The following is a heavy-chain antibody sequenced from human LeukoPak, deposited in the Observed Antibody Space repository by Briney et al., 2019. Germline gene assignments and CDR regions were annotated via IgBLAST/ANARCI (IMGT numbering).Heavy chain of an antibody. CDR1: GGSFSGYY. D-gene: IGHD1-26*01. V-gene: IGHV4-34*01. CDR2: INHSGST. Sequence: SETLSLTCAVYGGSFSGYYWSWIRQPPGKGLEWIGEINHSGSTNYNPSPKSRVTISVDTSKNQFSLKLSSVTAADTAVYYCAALGAGYYNWFDPWGQGTLVTVSS. CDR3: AALGAGYYNWFDP. J-gene: IGHJ5*02.